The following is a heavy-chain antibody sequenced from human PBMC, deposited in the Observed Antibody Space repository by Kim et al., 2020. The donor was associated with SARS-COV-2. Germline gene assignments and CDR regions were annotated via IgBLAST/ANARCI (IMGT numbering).Heavy chain of an antibody. CDR3: TTVGDYGDYDDY. Sequence: GGSLRLSCAASGFTFNNAWMSWVRQAPGKGLEWVGRIKRKTDGGTTDYAAPVKGRFTISRDDSKNTLYLQMNSLKTEDTGVYYCTTVGDYGDYDDYWGQGTLVTVSS. CDR1: GFTFNNAW. D-gene: IGHD4-17*01. J-gene: IGHJ4*02. V-gene: IGHV3-15*01. CDR2: IKRKTDGGTT.